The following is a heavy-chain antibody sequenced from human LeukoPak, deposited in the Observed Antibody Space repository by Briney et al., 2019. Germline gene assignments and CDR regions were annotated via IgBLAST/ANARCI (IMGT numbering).Heavy chain of an antibody. V-gene: IGHV3-30*04. CDR1: EFTFISYT. J-gene: IGHJ4*02. Sequence: GGSLRLSCAASEFTFISYTVHWVRQAPGKGLEWVALISYDGSYKYYADSVKGRFTISRDNSKNTLYLQMKSLRTEDTAVYYCARERGYSGYDSREYNYFDYWGQGTLVTVSS. CDR3: ARERGYSGYDSREYNYFDY. CDR2: ISYDGSYK. D-gene: IGHD5-12*01.